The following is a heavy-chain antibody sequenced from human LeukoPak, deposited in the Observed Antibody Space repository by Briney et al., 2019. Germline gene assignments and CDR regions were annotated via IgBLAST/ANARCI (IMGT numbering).Heavy chain of an antibody. D-gene: IGHD3-10*01. J-gene: IGHJ4*02. CDR1: GFTFSSYW. V-gene: IGHV3-74*01. CDR2: INSDGSST. CDR3: ARDQGEEDYFDY. Sequence: PGGSLRLSCAASGFTFSSYWMHWVRQAPGKGLVWVSRINSDGSSTSYADSVKGRFTISRDNSKNTLYLQMNSLRAEDTAVYYCARDQGEEDYFDYWGQGTLVTVSS.